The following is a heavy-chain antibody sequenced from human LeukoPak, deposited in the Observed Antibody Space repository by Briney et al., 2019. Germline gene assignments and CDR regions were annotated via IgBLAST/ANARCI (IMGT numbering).Heavy chain of an antibody. CDR1: GGTFSSYA. V-gene: IGHV1-69*13. CDR3: ARQRPYDILTGYEHFDY. J-gene: IGHJ4*02. D-gene: IGHD3-9*01. Sequence: SVKVSCKASGGTFSSYAISWVRQAPGQGLEWMGGIIPIFGTANYAQKFQGRVTITADESTSTAYMELSSLRSEDTAVYYCARQRPYDILTGYEHFDYWGQGTLVTVSS. CDR2: IIPIFGTA.